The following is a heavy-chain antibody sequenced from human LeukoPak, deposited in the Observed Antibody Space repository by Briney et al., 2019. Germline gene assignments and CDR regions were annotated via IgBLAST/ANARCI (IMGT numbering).Heavy chain of an antibody. J-gene: IGHJ6*04. CDR3: AELGITMIGGV. CDR1: GFTVSSNY. D-gene: IGHD3-10*02. CDR2: SYSGGSS. V-gene: IGHV3-53*01. Sequence: TGGSLRLSCAASGFTVSSNYMSWVRQAPGKGLEWVSVSYSGGSSYYADSVKGRFTISRDNAKNSLYLQMNSLRAEDTAVYYCAELGITMIGGVWGKGTTVTISS.